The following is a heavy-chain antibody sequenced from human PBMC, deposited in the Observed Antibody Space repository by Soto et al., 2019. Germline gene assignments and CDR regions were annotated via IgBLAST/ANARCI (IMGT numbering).Heavy chain of an antibody. J-gene: IGHJ4*02. Sequence: SQTLSLTCAISGDSVSSNSAAWNWIRQSPSRGLEWLGRTYYRSKWYNDYAVSVKSRITINPDTSKNQFSLQLNSVTPEDTAVYYCARDTIPPGGDYDSSGSNFEYWGQGTRVTVSS. V-gene: IGHV6-1*01. CDR2: TYYRSKWYN. D-gene: IGHD3-22*01. CDR3: ARDTIPPGGDYDSSGSNFEY. CDR1: GDSVSSNSAA.